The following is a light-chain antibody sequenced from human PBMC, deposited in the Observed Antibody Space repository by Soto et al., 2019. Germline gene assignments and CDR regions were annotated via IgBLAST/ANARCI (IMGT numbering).Light chain of an antibody. Sequence: EIVLTQSPATLSLSPGERASLSCRASKSVTSYLAWYQQKPGQAPRLLIYDASNRATGIPARFSGIGSGTDFTLTISSLEPEDFAVYYCQQRSSWPLSFGGGTTVEIK. V-gene: IGKV3-11*01. J-gene: IGKJ4*01. CDR2: DAS. CDR3: QQRSSWPLS. CDR1: KSVTSY.